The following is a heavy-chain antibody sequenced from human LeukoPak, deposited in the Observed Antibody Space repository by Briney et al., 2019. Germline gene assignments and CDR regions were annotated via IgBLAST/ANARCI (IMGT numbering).Heavy chain of an antibody. J-gene: IGHJ3*02. D-gene: IGHD4-17*01. CDR2: IWSDGRNK. CDR1: GFSFSSYG. Sequence: PGRSLRLSCAASGFSFSSYGMHWVRQAPGKGLEWVAVIWSDGRNKFYADSVKGRFTVSRDNSKNTLFLQMSSLRADDTALYYCAREVTNDAFDICGQGTMDTVSS. V-gene: IGHV3-33*01. CDR3: AREVTNDAFDI.